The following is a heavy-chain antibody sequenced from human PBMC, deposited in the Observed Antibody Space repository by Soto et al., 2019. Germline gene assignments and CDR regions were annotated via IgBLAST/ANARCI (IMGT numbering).Heavy chain of an antibody. J-gene: IGHJ4*02. Sequence: GGSLRLSCAASGFTFSSYWMSWVRQAPGKGLEWVANIKQDGSEKYYVDSVKGRFTISRGNAKNSLYLQMNSLRAEDTAVYYCAGQSGYSSGWYEIFDYWGQGTLVTVSS. V-gene: IGHV3-7*01. CDR1: GFTFSSYW. CDR2: IKQDGSEK. CDR3: AGQSGYSSGWYEIFDY. D-gene: IGHD6-19*01.